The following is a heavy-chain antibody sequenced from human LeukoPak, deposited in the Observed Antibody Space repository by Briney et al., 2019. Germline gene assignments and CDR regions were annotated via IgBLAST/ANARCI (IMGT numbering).Heavy chain of an antibody. CDR3: ARLYDY. Sequence: SETLSLTCTVSGGSISSHYWSGIRQPPGKGLEWIGYIYYSGSTNYNPSLKSRVIISVDTSKNQFSLKLSSVTAADTAVYYCARLYDYWGQGTLVTVSS. CDR2: IYYSGST. J-gene: IGHJ4*02. CDR1: GGSISSHY. V-gene: IGHV4-59*08.